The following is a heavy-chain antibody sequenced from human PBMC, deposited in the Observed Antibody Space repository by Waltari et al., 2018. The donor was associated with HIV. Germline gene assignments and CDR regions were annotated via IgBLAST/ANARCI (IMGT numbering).Heavy chain of an antibody. CDR3: ARHHPAVRTPFDP. CDR1: GGSLSSSSHY. V-gene: IGHV4-39*01. D-gene: IGHD6-13*01. Sequence: QLQLQASGPGLVKPSETLSLTCPVPGGSLSSSSHYWGGIRQPPGKGLECIGSIYYSGSTYYNPSLKSRVTISVDTSKNQFFLKLSSVTAADTAVYYCARHHPAVRTPFDPWGQGTLVTVSS. CDR2: IYYSGST. J-gene: IGHJ5*02.